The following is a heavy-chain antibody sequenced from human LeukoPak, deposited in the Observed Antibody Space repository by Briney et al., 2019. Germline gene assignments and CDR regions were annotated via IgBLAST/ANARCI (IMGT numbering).Heavy chain of an antibody. CDR1: GGTFSSYA. D-gene: IGHD6-13*01. CDR3: ARTYSSSWSNRDYYYYMDV. J-gene: IGHJ6*03. V-gene: IGHV1-69*06. CDR2: IIPIFGTA. Sequence: ASVKVSCKASGGTFSSYAISWVRQAPGQGLEWMGGIIPIFGTANYAQKFQGRVTITADKSTSTAYMELSSLRSEDTAVYYCARTYSSSWSNRDYYYYMDVWGQGTLVTVSS.